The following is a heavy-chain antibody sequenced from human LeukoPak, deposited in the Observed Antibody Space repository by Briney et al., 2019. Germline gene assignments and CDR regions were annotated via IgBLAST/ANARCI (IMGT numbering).Heavy chain of an antibody. CDR3: AKTTYDILTGYFN. CDR1: GFTVSSNS. CDR2: INWNGGST. J-gene: IGHJ4*02. Sequence: PGGSLRLSCTVSGFTVSSNSMSWVRQAPGKGLEWVSGINWNGGSTSYADSVKGRFTISRDNAKNSLYLQMNSLRAEDTAVYYCAKTTYDILTGYFNWGQGTLVTVSS. D-gene: IGHD3-9*01. V-gene: IGHV3-20*04.